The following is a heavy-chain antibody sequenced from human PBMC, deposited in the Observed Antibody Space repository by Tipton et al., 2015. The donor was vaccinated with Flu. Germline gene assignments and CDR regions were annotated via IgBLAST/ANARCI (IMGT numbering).Heavy chain of an antibody. Sequence: SLRLSCAASGFTFDNYAMSWVRQLPGKGLEWVSGISDSGENTYYAESVKGRFTISRDNSNDTLYLQMSSLRAEDTALYYCAKFKIGSGWYFQHWGQGTLVTVSS. J-gene: IGHJ1*01. CDR2: ISDSGENT. V-gene: IGHV3-23*01. D-gene: IGHD6-19*01. CDR1: GFTFDNYA. CDR3: AKFKIGSGWYFQH.